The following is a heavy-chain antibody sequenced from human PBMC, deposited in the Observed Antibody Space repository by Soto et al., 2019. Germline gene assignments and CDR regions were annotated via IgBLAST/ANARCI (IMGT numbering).Heavy chain of an antibody. J-gene: IGHJ4*02. CDR1: GFTFSSYA. D-gene: IGHD5-12*01. CDR3: ARDLGYSGYDYRYYFDY. Sequence: QVQLVESGGGVVQPGRSPRLSCAASGFTFSSYAMHWVRQAPGKGLEWVAVISYDGSNKYYADSVKGRFTISRDNSKNTLYLQMNSLRAEDTAVYYCARDLGYSGYDYRYYFDYWGQGTLVTVSS. V-gene: IGHV3-30-3*01. CDR2: ISYDGSNK.